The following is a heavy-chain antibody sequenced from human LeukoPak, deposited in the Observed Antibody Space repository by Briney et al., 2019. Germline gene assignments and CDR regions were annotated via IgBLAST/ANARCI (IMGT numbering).Heavy chain of an antibody. V-gene: IGHV3-23*01. CDR3: AKDSFYDNRPFGI. D-gene: IGHD3-22*01. J-gene: IGHJ3*02. CDR1: GFIFSSYT. Sequence: GGSLRLSCAASGFIFSSYTMSWVRQAPGKGLEWVSVISASGGYTSYADSVKGRFTISRDTSKNMLYLQLNSLRVEDTALYYCAKDSFYDNRPFGIWGQGTRVTVSS. CDR2: ISASGGYT.